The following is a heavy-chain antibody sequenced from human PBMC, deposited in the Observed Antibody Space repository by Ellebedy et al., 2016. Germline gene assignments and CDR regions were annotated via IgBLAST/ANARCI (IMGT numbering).Heavy chain of an antibody. J-gene: IGHJ5*02. CDR1: GFTFSKGL. V-gene: IGHV3-15*01. D-gene: IGHD6-13*01. CDR2: IKSESDGGTT. Sequence: GESLKISCEGSGFTFSKGLMSWVRQAPGKGLEWVGRIKSESDGGTTDYAAPVKGRFTISRDDSKNTLYLQMNSLKTEDTAVYYCTTDTPDSSSWYHWGQGTLVTVSS. CDR3: TTDTPDSSSWYH.